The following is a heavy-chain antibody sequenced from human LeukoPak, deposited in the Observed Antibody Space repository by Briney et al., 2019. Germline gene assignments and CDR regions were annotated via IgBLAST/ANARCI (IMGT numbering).Heavy chain of an antibody. CDR3: ARRLSGSYLDY. D-gene: IGHD1-26*01. J-gene: IGHJ4*02. CDR2: IIPIFGTA. Sequence: ASVKVSCKASGGTFSSYAISWVRQAPGQGLEWMGGIIPIFGTANYAQKFQGRVTITTDESTSTAYMELSRLRSDDTAVYYCARRLSGSYLDYWGQGTLVTVSS. V-gene: IGHV1-69*05. CDR1: GGTFSSYA.